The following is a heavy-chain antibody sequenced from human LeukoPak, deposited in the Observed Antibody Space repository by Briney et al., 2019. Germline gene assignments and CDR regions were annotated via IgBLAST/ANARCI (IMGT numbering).Heavy chain of an antibody. Sequence: ASVKVSCKASGYTFTGYYMHWVRQAPGQGLEWMGWMKHDGTEYAQKFQGRVTMTRATSISTAYMELSRLRSDDTAVYYCARGDDIVPDYSGQGTLVTVSS. D-gene: IGHD2-15*01. CDR1: GYTFTGYY. CDR2: MKHDGT. V-gene: IGHV1-2*02. J-gene: IGHJ4*02. CDR3: ARGDDIVPDY.